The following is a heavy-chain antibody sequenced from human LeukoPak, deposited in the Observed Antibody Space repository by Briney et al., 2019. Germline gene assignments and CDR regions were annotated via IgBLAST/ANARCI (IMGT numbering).Heavy chain of an antibody. V-gene: IGHV3-20*04. J-gene: IGHJ6*03. CDR2: INWNGGST. Sequence: PGGSLRLSCEASGFTFSDYYMKWIRQASGKGLEWVSGINWNGGSTSYADSVKGRFTISRDNAKNSLYLQMNSLRAEDTAFYYCARYSDTYYYYYMDVWGKGTTVTVSS. CDR3: ARYSDTYYYYYMDV. CDR1: GFTFSDYY. D-gene: IGHD2-15*01.